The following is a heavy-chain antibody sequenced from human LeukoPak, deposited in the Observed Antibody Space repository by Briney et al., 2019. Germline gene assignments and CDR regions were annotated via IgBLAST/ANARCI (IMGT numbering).Heavy chain of an antibody. CDR2: IIPILGIA. CDR1: GGTFSSYA. Sequence: SVKVSCKASGGTFSSYAISWVRPAPGQGLAWMGRIIPILGIANYAQKFQGRVTITADKSTSTAYMELSSLRSEDTAVYYCAQACGNWNHVPIPADYYYGMDVWGQGTTVTVSS. V-gene: IGHV1-69*04. D-gene: IGHD1-14*01. J-gene: IGHJ6*02. CDR3: AQACGNWNHVPIPADYYYGMDV.